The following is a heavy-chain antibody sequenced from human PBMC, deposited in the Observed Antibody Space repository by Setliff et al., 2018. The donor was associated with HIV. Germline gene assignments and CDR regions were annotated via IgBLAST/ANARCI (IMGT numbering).Heavy chain of an antibody. CDR3: TTEDPWLRFGH. V-gene: IGHV3-15*01. CDR2: IKSKTDGGTT. Sequence: GGSLRLSCADSGFPFNNAWMTWVRQAPGKGLEWVGHIKSKTDGGTTDYAAPVKGRFTISRDDPKTTLYLQMNSPKTEDTAVYYCTTEDPWLRFGHWGQGTLVTVSS. D-gene: IGHD5-12*01. CDR1: GFPFNNAW. J-gene: IGHJ5*02.